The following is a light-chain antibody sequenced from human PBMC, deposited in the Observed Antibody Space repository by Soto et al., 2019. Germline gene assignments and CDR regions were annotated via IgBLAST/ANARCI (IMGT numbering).Light chain of an antibody. Sequence: EIVLTQSPATLSLSPGERATLSCRASQSVSSNYLAWYQQKPGQAPRHLIYGASSRATGIPDRFSGRGSGTAFTLTINRLEPEDFAVYSCQQYGSSPPYSFGQGIKLEIK. CDR1: QSVSSNY. CDR2: GAS. CDR3: QQYGSSPPYS. J-gene: IGKJ2*03. V-gene: IGKV3-20*01.